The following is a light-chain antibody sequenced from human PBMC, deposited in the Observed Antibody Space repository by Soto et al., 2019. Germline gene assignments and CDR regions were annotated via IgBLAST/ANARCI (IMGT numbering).Light chain of an antibody. V-gene: IGKV3-20*01. CDR3: QQYGSSPT. J-gene: IGKJ1*01. Sequence: EIVLTQSPGTLSLSPGERATLSCRASQSVSSSYLAWYQQKPGQAPRLLIYGASSRATGIPDRFSGSGSGKEFTITISHLEPEVFAVYYCQQYGSSPTFGQGTKVEIK. CDR2: GAS. CDR1: QSVSSSY.